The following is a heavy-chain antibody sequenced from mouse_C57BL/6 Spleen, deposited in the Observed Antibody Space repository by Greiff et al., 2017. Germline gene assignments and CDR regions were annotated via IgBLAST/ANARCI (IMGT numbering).Heavy chain of an antibody. J-gene: IGHJ3*01. CDR2: IYPYNGVS. D-gene: IGHD3-3*01. Sequence: VQLQQSGPELVKPGASVKISCKASGYSFTGYYMHWVKQSHGNILDWIGYIYPYNGVSSYNQKFTGKATLTVDKSSSTAYMELRSLRSEDSAVYYCATGTGGAWFAYWGQGTLVTVSA. CDR1: GYSFTGYY. CDR3: ATGTGGAWFAY. V-gene: IGHV1-31*01.